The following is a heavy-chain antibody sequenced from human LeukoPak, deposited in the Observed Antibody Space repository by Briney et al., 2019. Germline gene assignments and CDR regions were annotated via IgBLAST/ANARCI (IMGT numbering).Heavy chain of an antibody. V-gene: IGHV7-4-1*02. CDR1: GYTFTSYA. CDR3: ARLSEMATTTYFDY. Sequence: ASVKVSCKASGYTFTSYAMNWVRQAPGQGLEWMGWINTNTGNPTYAQGFTGRFVFSLDTSVSTAYLQISSLKAEDTAVYYCARLSEMATTTYFDYWGQGTLVTVSS. CDR2: INTNTGNP. J-gene: IGHJ4*02. D-gene: IGHD5-24*01.